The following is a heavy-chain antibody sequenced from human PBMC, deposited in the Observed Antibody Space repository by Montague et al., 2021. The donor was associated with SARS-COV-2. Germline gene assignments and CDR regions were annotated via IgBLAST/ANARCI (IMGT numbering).Heavy chain of an antibody. D-gene: IGHD6-19*01. J-gene: IGHJ4*02. V-gene: IGHV4-34*01. CDR2: INHSGST. CDR3: ARGIPLYSSGWSFRFWASSFDY. Sequence: SETLSLTCTVYGGSFSGYYWSWIRQPPGKGLEWIGEINHSGSTNYNPSXXSRVTISVDTSKNQFSLKLSSVTAADTAVYYCARGIPLYSSGWSFRFWASSFDYWGQGTLVTVSS. CDR1: GGSFSGYY.